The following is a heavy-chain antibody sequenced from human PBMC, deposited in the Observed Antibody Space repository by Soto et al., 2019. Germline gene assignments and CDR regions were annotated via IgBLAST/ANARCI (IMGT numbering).Heavy chain of an antibody. D-gene: IGHD1-7*01. Sequence: GGSLRLSCAASGFTFNRYGMSWVRQAPGKGLEWVSAISASGDNTYYADSVKGRFTISRDSSNNTLYLKMNSLRADDTALYYCVKLRLELLYLDSWGLVALVTVSS. J-gene: IGHJ4*02. CDR2: ISASGDNT. V-gene: IGHV3-23*01. CDR1: GFTFNRYG. CDR3: VKLRLELLYLDS.